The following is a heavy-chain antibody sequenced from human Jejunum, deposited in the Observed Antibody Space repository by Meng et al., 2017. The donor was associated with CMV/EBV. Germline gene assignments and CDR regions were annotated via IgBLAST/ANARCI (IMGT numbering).Heavy chain of an antibody. CDR3: ARDPDRDHYGSGRCFDY. CDR2: ISDSSAYI. J-gene: IGHJ4*02. D-gene: IGHD3-10*01. Sequence: TLSNYANNWVCQAQGKRLEWVSFISDSSAYIDYPDSVKGRFTISRDNAKNSLYLQINSLRAEDTAVYYCARDPDRDHYGSGRCFDYWGQGTLVTVSS. V-gene: IGHV3-21*01. CDR1: TLSNYA.